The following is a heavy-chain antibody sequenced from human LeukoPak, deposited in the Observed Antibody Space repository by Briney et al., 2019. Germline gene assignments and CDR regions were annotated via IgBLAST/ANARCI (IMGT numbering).Heavy chain of an antibody. J-gene: IGHJ4*02. CDR3: YTGLGALDY. CDR2: INPDGSST. V-gene: IGHV3-74*01. CDR1: GFTFSSYW. D-gene: IGHD3-10*01. Sequence: PGGSLRLSCAASGFTFSSYWMHWVRQAPGKGLVWVSRINPDGSSTSYADSVKGRFTISRDNSKNTLYLQMNSLRAEDTAVYYSYTGLGALDYWGQGTLVTVSS.